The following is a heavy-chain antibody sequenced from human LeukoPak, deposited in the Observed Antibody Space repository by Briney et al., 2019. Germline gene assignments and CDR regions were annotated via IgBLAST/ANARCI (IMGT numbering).Heavy chain of an antibody. V-gene: IGHV3-66*04. CDR1: GFIVSSNY. CDR3: ARHRWTGTFNFDY. Sequence: GGSLRLSCVVSGFIVSSNYMSWVRQAPGKGLEWVSVLYSGGGTYYADSLKGRFTISRDNSKNTLYLQMNSLRAEDTAVYYCARHRWTGTFNFDYWGQGTLVTVSS. J-gene: IGHJ4*02. D-gene: IGHD1-1*01. CDR2: LYSGGGT.